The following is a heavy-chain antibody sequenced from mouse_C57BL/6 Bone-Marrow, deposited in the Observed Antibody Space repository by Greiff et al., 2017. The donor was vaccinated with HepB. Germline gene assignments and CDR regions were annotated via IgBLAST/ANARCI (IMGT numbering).Heavy chain of an antibody. J-gene: IGHJ4*01. D-gene: IGHD1-1*01. CDR2: ISSGGSYT. Sequence: EVKLVESGGDLVKPGGSLKLSYAASGFTFSSYGMSWVRQTPDKRLEWVATISSGGSYTYYPDSVKGRFTISRDNAKNTLYLQMSSLKSEDTAMYYCARHKENYCASSYAMDYWGQGTSVTVSS. V-gene: IGHV5-6*01. CDR1: GFTFSSYG. CDR3: ARHKENYCASSYAMDY.